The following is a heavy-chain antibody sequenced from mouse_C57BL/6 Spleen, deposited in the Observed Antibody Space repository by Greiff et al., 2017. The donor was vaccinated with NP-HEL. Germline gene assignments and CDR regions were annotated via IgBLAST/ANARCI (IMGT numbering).Heavy chain of an antibody. CDR2: ISSGSSTI. D-gene: IGHD3-2*02. V-gene: IGHV5-17*01. Sequence: EVKLMESGGGLVKPGGSLKLSCAASGFTFSDYGMHWVRQAPEKGLEWVAYISSGSSTIYYADTVKGRFTISRDNAKNTLFLQMTSLRSEDTAMYYCARDSSGYNFADWGQGTLVTVSA. J-gene: IGHJ3*01. CDR1: GFTFSDYG. CDR3: ARDSSGYNFAD.